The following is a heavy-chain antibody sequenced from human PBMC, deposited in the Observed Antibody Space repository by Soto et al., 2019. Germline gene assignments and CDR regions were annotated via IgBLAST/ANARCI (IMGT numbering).Heavy chain of an antibody. Sequence: ASETLSLTCAVYGGSFSGYYWSWIRQPPGKGLEWIGEINHSGSTNYNPSLKSRVTISVDTSKNQFSLKLSSVTAADTAVYYCARGGIAAAGTMDPWGQGTLVTVSS. D-gene: IGHD6-13*01. CDR2: INHSGST. V-gene: IGHV4-34*01. CDR3: ARGGIAAAGTMDP. CDR1: GGSFSGYY. J-gene: IGHJ5*02.